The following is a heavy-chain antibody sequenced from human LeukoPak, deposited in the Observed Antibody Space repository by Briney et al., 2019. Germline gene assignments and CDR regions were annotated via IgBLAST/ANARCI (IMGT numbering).Heavy chain of an antibody. CDR2: IYYSGNT. CDR3: ATSVGAGACDI. CDR1: GGSVTSGSYY. Sequence: SETLSLTCTVSGGSVTSGSYYWTWIRQPPGKGLEWIGNIYYSGNTNYNPPLTSRVTISIDTSKEQFSLKLSSVTAADTAVYYCATSVGAGACDIWGQGTMVTVS. J-gene: IGHJ3*02. D-gene: IGHD1-26*01. V-gene: IGHV4-61*01.